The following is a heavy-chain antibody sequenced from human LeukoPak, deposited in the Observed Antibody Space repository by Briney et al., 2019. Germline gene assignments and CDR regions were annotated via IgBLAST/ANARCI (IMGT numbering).Heavy chain of an antibody. J-gene: IGHJ4*02. D-gene: IGHD1-1*01. CDR1: GFTFSNAW. CDR2: IKSKTDGGTT. V-gene: IGHV3-15*01. Sequence: GGSLRLSCAASGFTFSNAWMSWVRQAPGKGLEWVGRIKSKTDGGTTDYAAPVKGRFTISRDDSKNTLYLQMNSLKTEDTAVYNCTTDPQAAGIDYWGQGTLVTVSS. CDR3: TTDPQAAGIDY.